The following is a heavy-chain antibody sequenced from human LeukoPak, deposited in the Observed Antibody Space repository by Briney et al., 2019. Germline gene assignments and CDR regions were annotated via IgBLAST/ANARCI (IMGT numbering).Heavy chain of an antibody. J-gene: IGHJ4*02. D-gene: IGHD3-10*01. Sequence: SETLSLTCIVSGDSVSNGNYYWSWLRQPPGKALEWIGYIYYTGSTYYNPSLEGRVTISVDTSRNHFSVKLNSVTAADTAVYYCARSQNYYGSGDYWSQGTLVTVSS. V-gene: IGHV4-61*03. CDR2: IYYTGST. CDR1: GDSVSNGNYY. CDR3: ARSQNYYGSGDY.